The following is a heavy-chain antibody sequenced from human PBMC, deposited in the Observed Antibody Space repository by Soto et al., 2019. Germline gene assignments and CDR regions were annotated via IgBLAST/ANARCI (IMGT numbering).Heavy chain of an antibody. Sequence: PGGSLRLSCAASGFTFSSYEMNWVRQAPGKGLEWVSYISSSGSTIYYADSVKGRFTISRDNAKNSLYLQMNSLRAEDTAVYYCARDERVVAASTYYYGMDVWGQGTTVTVSS. J-gene: IGHJ6*02. CDR2: ISSSGSTI. D-gene: IGHD2-15*01. V-gene: IGHV3-48*03. CDR3: ARDERVVAASTYYYGMDV. CDR1: GFTFSSYE.